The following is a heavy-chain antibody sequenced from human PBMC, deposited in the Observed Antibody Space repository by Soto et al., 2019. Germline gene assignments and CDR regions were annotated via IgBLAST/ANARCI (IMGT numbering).Heavy chain of an antibody. CDR2: IYYSGST. V-gene: IGHV4-31*03. CDR1: GGSISSGGYY. CDR3: ARGGGYYDSSGYLATVFDY. J-gene: IGHJ4*02. D-gene: IGHD3-22*01. Sequence: TLSLTCTVSGGSISSGGYYWSWIRQHPGKGLEWIGYIYYSGSTYYNPSLKSRVTISVDTSKNQFSLKLSSVTAADTAVYYCARGGGYYDSSGYLATVFDYWGQGTLVTVSS.